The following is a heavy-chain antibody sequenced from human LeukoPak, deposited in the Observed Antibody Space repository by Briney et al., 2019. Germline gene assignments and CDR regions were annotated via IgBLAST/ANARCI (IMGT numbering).Heavy chain of an antibody. CDR3: ASGSSGWRPFDY. J-gene: IGHJ4*02. CDR1: GYTFTSYY. Sequence: ASVKVSCKASGYTFTSYYMHWVRQAPGQGLEWMGIINPSGGSTSCAQKFQGRVTMTRDTSTSTAYMELSSLRSEDTAVYYCASGSSGWRPFDYWGQGTLVTVSS. V-gene: IGHV1-46*01. D-gene: IGHD6-19*01. CDR2: INPSGGST.